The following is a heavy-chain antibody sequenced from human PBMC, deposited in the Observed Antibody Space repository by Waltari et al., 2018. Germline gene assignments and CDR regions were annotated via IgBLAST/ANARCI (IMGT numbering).Heavy chain of an antibody. CDR3: ARAPGYKGYFDY. Sequence: QVQLQGWGAGLLRPSETLSLTCAVSGGSFSGYYWSWIRQSPGKGLEWIGDVNLGGDTNYSPSLESRVTRSVDMSKNQFSLKMGSVTAADTAIYYCARAPGYKGYFDYWGRGTLVTVSS. CDR2: VNLGGDT. CDR1: GGSFSGYY. D-gene: IGHD5-12*01. V-gene: IGHV4-34*01. J-gene: IGHJ4*02.